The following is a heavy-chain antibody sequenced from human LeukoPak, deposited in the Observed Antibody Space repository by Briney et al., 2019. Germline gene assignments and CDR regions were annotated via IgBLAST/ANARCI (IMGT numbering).Heavy chain of an antibody. J-gene: IGHJ4*02. V-gene: IGHV4-34*01. Sequence: SETLSLTCAVYGGSFSGYYWSWIRQPPGKGLEWIGEINHSGSTNYNPSLKSRVTISVDTSKNQFSPKLSSVTAADTAVYYCARGREDIVVVVAATLDYWGQGTLVTVSS. CDR2: INHSGST. CDR3: ARGREDIVVVVAATLDY. D-gene: IGHD2-15*01. CDR1: GGSFSGYY.